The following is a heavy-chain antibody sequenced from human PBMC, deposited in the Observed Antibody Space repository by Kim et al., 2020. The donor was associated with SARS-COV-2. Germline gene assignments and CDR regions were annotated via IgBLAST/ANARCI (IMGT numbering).Heavy chain of an antibody. V-gene: IGHV1-18*01. CDR1: GYTFNMFR. Sequence: ASVKVSCKTSGYTFNMFRVSWVRQAPGQGLEWVGWIATYDGDTEYAQSFQGRVTMTTDTSTSTAYMELRNLRSDDTAVYYCARVGAGFWPGYTPPSPLDYWGQRTLVNV. CDR2: IATYDGDT. J-gene: IGHJ4*02. D-gene: IGHD5-18*01. CDR3: ARVGAGFWPGYTPPSPLDY.